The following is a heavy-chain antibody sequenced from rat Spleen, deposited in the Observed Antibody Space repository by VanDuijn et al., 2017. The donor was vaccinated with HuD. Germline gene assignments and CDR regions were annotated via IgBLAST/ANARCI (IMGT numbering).Heavy chain of an antibody. V-gene: IGHV5-19*01. CDR1: GFTFSNYG. J-gene: IGHJ2*01. D-gene: IGHD1-11*01. CDR3: ARAAKYGGYSGDFDY. Sequence: EVQLVESGGGLVQPGRSLKLSCAASGFTFSNYGMHWIRQAPTKGLEWVASISPSGGSTYYRDSVKGRFTISRDNAKSTLYLEMNSLRSEDTAIYYCARAAKYGGYSGDFDYGGQGVMVTVSS. CDR2: ISPSGGST.